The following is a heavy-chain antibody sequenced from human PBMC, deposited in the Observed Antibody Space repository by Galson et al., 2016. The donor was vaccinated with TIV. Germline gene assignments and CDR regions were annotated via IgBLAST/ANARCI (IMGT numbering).Heavy chain of an antibody. CDR3: ASPRVPAASPTHWYFDL. D-gene: IGHD2-2*01. Sequence: SVKVSCKASGGSFISYTISWVRQAPGQGLEWMGGIIPVFGTANYAQKLQGRVTITTDESTSTAYMELSSLRADDTAVYYCASPRVPAASPTHWYFDLWGRGTLVTVSS. CDR1: GGSFISYT. V-gene: IGHV1-69*05. CDR2: IIPVFGTA. J-gene: IGHJ2*01.